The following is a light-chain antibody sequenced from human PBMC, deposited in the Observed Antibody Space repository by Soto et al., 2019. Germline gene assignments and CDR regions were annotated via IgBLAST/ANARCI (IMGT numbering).Light chain of an antibody. CDR3: QQYYDWPIT. Sequence: EIVMTQSPATLSVSPGERATLSCRASQSFSSNLAWYQQKPGQAPRLLIYGASARATGFPDRFSGSGSGTEFTLTISSLHSEDFAVYYCQQYYDWPITFGQGTRLEIK. CDR2: GAS. V-gene: IGKV3-15*01. J-gene: IGKJ5*01. CDR1: QSFSSN.